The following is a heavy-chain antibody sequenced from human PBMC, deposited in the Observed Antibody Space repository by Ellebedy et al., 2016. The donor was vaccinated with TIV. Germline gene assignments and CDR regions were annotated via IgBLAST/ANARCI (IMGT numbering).Heavy chain of an antibody. CDR2: INPNSGVA. CDR3: ARDFCYGSGRYYPYYGMDV. Sequence: ASVKVSCKASGYTFGGYYLDWVRQAPGQGLEWMGWINPNSGVANYAQKFRGRVTMTRDTSISPAYMELNRLTSDDTAVYYCARDFCYGSGRYYPYYGMDVWGQGTTVIVSS. D-gene: IGHD3-10*01. J-gene: IGHJ6*02. V-gene: IGHV1-2*02. CDR1: GYTFGGYY.